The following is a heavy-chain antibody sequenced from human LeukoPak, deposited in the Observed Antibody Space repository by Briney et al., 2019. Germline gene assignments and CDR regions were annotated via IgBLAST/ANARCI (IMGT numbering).Heavy chain of an antibody. Sequence: SETLSLTCAVYGGSFSGYYWSWIRQPPGKGLEWIGEINHSGSTNYNPSLKSRVTISVDTSKNQFSLKLSSVTAADTAVYYCAREEPMAIDYWGQGTLVNVSS. D-gene: IGHD1-14*01. J-gene: IGHJ4*02. CDR1: GGSFSGYY. CDR2: INHSGST. V-gene: IGHV4-34*01. CDR3: AREEPMAIDY.